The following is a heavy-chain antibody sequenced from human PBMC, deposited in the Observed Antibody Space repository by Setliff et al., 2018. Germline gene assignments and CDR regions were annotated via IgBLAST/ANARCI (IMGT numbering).Heavy chain of an antibody. D-gene: IGHD6-19*01. CDR3: SKDSSGWPHSLISYFQH. CDR1: GFTFSDYY. V-gene: IGHV3-11*01. J-gene: IGHJ1*01. CDR2: ISSSGSTI. Sequence: GGSLTLSCAASGFTFSDYYMSWIRQAPGQGPEWVSYISSSGSTIYYADSVKGRFTTSRDNAKNPLYLQINSLRAEDTAVYYCSKDSSGWPHSLISYFQHWGQGTLVTVSS.